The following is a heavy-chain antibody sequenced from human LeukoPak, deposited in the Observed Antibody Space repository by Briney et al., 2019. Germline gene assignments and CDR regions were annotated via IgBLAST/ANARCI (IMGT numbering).Heavy chain of an antibody. CDR3: ARSGYFREDAFDI. J-gene: IGHJ3*02. CDR1: GYTFTGYY. CDR2: INPSGGST. V-gene: IGHV1-46*01. Sequence: ASVKVSCKASGYTFTGYYMHWVRQAPGQGLEWMGIINPSGGSTSYAQKFQGRVTMTRDMSTSTVYMELSSLRSEDTAVYYCARSGYFREDAFDIWGQGTMVTVSS. D-gene: IGHD2/OR15-2a*01.